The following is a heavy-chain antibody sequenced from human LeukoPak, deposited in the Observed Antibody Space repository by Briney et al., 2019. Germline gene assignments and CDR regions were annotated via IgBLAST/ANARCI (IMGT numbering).Heavy chain of an antibody. CDR2: ISWNSGSI. CDR1: GFTFDDYA. D-gene: IGHD3-22*01. CDR3: AKDISAKRYYYDSSGYGTGFGY. V-gene: IGHV3-9*01. Sequence: GGSLRLSCAASGFTFDDYAMHWVRQAPGKGLEWVSGISWNSGSIGYADSVKGRFTISRDNAKNSLYLQMNSLRAEDTALYYCAKDISAKRYYYDSSGYGTGFGYWGQGTLVTVSS. J-gene: IGHJ4*02.